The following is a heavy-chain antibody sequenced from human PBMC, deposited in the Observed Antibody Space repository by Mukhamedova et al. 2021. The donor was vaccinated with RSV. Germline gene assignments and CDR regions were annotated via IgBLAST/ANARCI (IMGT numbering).Heavy chain of an antibody. Sequence: STWGMHWVRQAPGKGLEWVAFIWYDGSNKYYADSVKGRFTISRDNSKNTLYLQMNSLRAEDTAVYYCARAPTLTYYYGMDVWGQGTTVT. CDR1: STWG. D-gene: IGHD5-24*01. V-gene: IGHV3-33*01. CDR2: IWYDGSNK. J-gene: IGHJ6*02. CDR3: ARAPTLTYYYGMDV.